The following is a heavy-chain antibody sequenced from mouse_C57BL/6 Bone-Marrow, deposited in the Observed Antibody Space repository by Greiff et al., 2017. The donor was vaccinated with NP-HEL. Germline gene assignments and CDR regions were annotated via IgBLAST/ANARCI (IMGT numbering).Heavy chain of an antibody. V-gene: IGHV2-2*01. Sequence: VQLQESGPGLVQPSQSLSITCTVSGFSLTSYGVHWVRQSPGKGLEWLGVIWSGGSTDYNAAFISRLSISKDNSKSQVFFKMNSLQADDTAIYYCASDYYGRGWYFDVWGTGTTVTVSS. D-gene: IGHD1-1*01. CDR2: IWSGGST. J-gene: IGHJ1*03. CDR3: ASDYYGRGWYFDV. CDR1: GFSLTSYG.